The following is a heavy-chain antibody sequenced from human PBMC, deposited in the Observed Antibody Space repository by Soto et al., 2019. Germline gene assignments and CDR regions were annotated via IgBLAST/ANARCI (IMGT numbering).Heavy chain of an antibody. CDR2: IYYSGST. CDR3: ARAVVPAARGFDY. V-gene: IGHV4-59*01. J-gene: IGHJ4*02. CDR1: GGSISSYY. D-gene: IGHD2-2*01. Sequence: TSETLSLTCTVSGGSISSYYWSWIRQPPGKGLEWIGYIYYSGSTNYNPSLKSRVTISVDTSKNQFSLKLSSVTAADTAVYYCARAVVPAARGFDYWGQGTLVTVSS.